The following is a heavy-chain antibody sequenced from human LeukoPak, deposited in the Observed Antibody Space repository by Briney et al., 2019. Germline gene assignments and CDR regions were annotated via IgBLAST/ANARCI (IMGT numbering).Heavy chain of an antibody. CDR1: GGTFSSYA. CDR3: ARSHHYYDSSGYYLHRPTCDAFDI. V-gene: IGHV1-69*13. D-gene: IGHD3-22*01. CDR2: IIPIFGTA. J-gene: IGHJ3*02. Sequence: ASVKVSCKASGGTFSSYAISWVRQAPGQGLEWMGGIIPIFGTANYAQKFQGRVTITADESTSTAYMELSSLRSDDTAVYYCARSHHYYDSSGYYLHRPTCDAFDIWGQGTMVTVSS.